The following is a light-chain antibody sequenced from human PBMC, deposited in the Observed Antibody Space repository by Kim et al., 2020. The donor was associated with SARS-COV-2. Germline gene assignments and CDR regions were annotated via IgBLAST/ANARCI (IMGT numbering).Light chain of an antibody. Sequence: ASVGDRVTITCRTSHNIRSYLNWYQQKPGKAPRVLIYDISNLQGGVPSRFGGSGSGTEFTLTISSLQPDDFATYYCQQSGSIPQTFGQGTKVDIK. J-gene: IGKJ1*01. CDR1: HNIRSY. CDR3: QQSGSIPQT. V-gene: IGKV1-39*01. CDR2: DIS.